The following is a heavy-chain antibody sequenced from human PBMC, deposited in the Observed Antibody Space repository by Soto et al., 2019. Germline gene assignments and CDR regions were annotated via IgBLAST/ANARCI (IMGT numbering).Heavy chain of an antibody. D-gene: IGHD5-18*01. CDR2: INAGNGNT. J-gene: IGHJ6*02. CDR1: GYTFTSYA. Sequence: QVQLVQSGAEVKKPGASVKVSCKASGYTFTSYAMHWVRQAPGQRLEWMGWINAGNGNTKYSQKFQGRVTITRDTSASTAYMELSSQRSEDTAVYYCARGIQLGPYYYYGIDVWGQGTTVTVSS. CDR3: ARGIQLGPYYYYGIDV. V-gene: IGHV1-3*01.